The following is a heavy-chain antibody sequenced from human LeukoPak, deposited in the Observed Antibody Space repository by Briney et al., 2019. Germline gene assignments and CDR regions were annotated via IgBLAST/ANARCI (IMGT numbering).Heavy chain of an antibody. CDR3: ARESGYSYGSFDY. J-gene: IGHJ4*02. V-gene: IGHV4-59*01. CDR1: GGSISSYY. D-gene: IGHD5-18*01. Sequence: PSETLSLTCTVSGGSISSYYWSWIRQPPGKGLEWIGYIYYSGSTNYNPSLKSRVTISVDTSNNQFSLKLSSVTAADTAVYYCARESGYSYGSFDYWGQGTLVTVSS. CDR2: IYYSGST.